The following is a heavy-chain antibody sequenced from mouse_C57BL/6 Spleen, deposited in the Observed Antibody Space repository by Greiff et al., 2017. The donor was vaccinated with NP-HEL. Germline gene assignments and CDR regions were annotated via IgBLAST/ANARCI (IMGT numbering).Heavy chain of an antibody. CDR1: GYTFTSYW. D-gene: IGHD1-1*01. J-gene: IGHJ2*01. CDR2: IYPSDSET. V-gene: IGHV1-61*01. CDR3: ARRDYGSFDY. Sequence: QVQLQQPGAELVRPGSSVKLSCKASGYTFTSYWMDWVKQRPGQGLEWIGNIYPSDSETHYNQKFKDKATLTVDKSSSTAYMQLSSLTSEDSAVYYCARRDYGSFDYWGQGTTLTVSS.